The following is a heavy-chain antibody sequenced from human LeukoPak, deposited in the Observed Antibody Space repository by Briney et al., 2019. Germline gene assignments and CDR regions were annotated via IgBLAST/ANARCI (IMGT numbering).Heavy chain of an antibody. CDR2: INHSGST. J-gene: IGHJ1*01. CDR1: GGSFSGYY. D-gene: IGHD6-13*01. CDR3: ARRSIAAAGRRYFQH. Sequence: PSETLSLTCAVYGGSFSGYYWSWIRQPPGKGLEWIGEINHSGSTNYNPSLKSRVTISVDTSKNQFSLKLSSVTAADTAVYYCARRSIAAAGRRYFQHWGQGTLVTVSS. V-gene: IGHV4-34*01.